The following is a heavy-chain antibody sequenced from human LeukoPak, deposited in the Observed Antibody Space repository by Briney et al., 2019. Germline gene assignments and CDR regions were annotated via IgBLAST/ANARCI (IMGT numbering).Heavy chain of an antibody. CDR3: ARQLSVGASDY. Sequence: SETLSLTCAVYGGSFSGHYWSWIRQPPGKGLEWIGEINHSGSTNYNPSLKSRVTISVDTSKNQFSLKLSSVTAADTAVYYCARQLSVGASDYWGQGTLVTVSS. CDR1: GGSFSGHY. D-gene: IGHD1-26*01. CDR2: INHSGST. J-gene: IGHJ4*02. V-gene: IGHV4-34*01.